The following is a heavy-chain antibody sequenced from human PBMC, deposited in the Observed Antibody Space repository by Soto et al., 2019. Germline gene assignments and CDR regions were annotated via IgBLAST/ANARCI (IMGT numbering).Heavy chain of an antibody. D-gene: IGHD2-2*01. J-gene: IGHJ4*02. Sequence: GGSLRLSCAASGFTFSNYAISWVRQAPGRGLEWVSIISGSGDTPYYADSVKGRFTISRDNSRNTLYLQMNSLRAGDSAKYYFAKEGTSRLYHLAYCGPGTLVPGSS. CDR1: GFTFSNYA. CDR2: ISGSGDTP. CDR3: AKEGTSRLYHLAY. V-gene: IGHV3-23*01.